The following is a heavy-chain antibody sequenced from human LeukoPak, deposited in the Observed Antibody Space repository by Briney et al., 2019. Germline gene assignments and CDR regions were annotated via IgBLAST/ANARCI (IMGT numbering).Heavy chain of an antibody. D-gene: IGHD5-18*01. CDR1: GYTFTSYY. CDR2: INPSGGST. CDR3: AREGDVDTATWHWFDP. J-gene: IGHJ5*02. V-gene: IGHV1-46*01. Sequence: ASVTVSCKASGYTFTSYYMHWVGQAPGQGLEGMGIINPSGGSTNCAQKFQGRVTMTRDTSTSTVYMELSSLRSEDTAVYYCAREGDVDTATWHWFDPWGQGTLVTVSS.